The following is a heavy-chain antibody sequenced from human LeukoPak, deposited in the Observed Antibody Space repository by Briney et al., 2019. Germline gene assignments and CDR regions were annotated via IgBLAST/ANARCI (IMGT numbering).Heavy chain of an antibody. CDR2: INHSGST. CDR3: ARGRLRYFDWLLSSPYFDY. D-gene: IGHD3-9*01. V-gene: IGHV4-34*01. CDR1: GGSISSYY. Sequence: PSETLSLTCTVSGGSISSYYWSWIRQPPGKGLEWIGEINHSGSTNYNPSLKSRVTISVDTSKNQFSLKLSSVTAADTAVYYCARGRLRYFDWLLSSPYFDYWGQGTLVTVSS. J-gene: IGHJ4*02.